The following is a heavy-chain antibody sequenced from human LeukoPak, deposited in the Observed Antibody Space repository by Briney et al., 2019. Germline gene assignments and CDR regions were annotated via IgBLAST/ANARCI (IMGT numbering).Heavy chain of an antibody. J-gene: IGHJ4*02. V-gene: IGHV4-4*07. CDR3: ARGRRRGYSGYDYDGGGIYFDY. CDR1: GASVSAYY. CDR2: FYARGNT. Sequence: SETLSLTCTVSGASVSAYYWSWIRQPAGKGLEWIGRFYARGNTIYNPSLKSRVAISVDTSKNHFSLKLTSVTAADTAVYYCARGRRRGYSGYDYDGGGIYFDYWGQGTLVTVSS. D-gene: IGHD5-12*01.